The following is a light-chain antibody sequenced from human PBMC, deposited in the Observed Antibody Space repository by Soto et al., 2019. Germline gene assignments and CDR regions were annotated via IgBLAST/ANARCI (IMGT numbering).Light chain of an antibody. CDR1: QSVSSY. J-gene: IGKJ4*01. Sequence: EIVLTQSPGTLSLSPGERATLSCRASQSVSSYLAWYQQKPGQAPRLLIYGASSRATGIPDRFSGSGSGTDFTLTISRLEPEDFAVYYCQQYGDSPHTFGGGTKVDIK. CDR3: QQYGDSPHT. CDR2: GAS. V-gene: IGKV3-20*01.